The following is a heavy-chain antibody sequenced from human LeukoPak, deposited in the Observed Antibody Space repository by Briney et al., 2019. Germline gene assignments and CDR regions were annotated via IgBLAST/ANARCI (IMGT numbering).Heavy chain of an antibody. Sequence: ASVKVSCKASGGTFTSYYMHWVRQAPGQGLEWMGIINPSGGSTSYAQKFQGRVTMTRDTSTSTVYMELSSLRSEDTAVYYCARAPYCSGGSCFYYFDYWGQGTLVTVSS. CDR1: GGTFTSYY. D-gene: IGHD2-15*01. CDR3: ARAPYCSGGSCFYYFDY. CDR2: INPSGGST. V-gene: IGHV1-46*01. J-gene: IGHJ4*02.